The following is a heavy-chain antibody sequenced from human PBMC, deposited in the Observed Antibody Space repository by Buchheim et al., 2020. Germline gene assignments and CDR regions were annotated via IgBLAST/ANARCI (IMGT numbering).Heavy chain of an antibody. D-gene: IGHD3-10*01. J-gene: IGHJ6*03. CDR3: ARDSVGLLWFGELPTHYYYYYMDV. Sequence: QVQLVQSGSELKKPGASVKVSCKASGYTFTSYAMNWVRQAPGQGLEWMGWINTNTGNPTYAQGFTGRFVFSLDTSVSTAYLQISSLKAEDTAVYYCARDSVGLLWFGELPTHYYYYYMDVWGKGTT. CDR2: INTNTGNP. CDR1: GYTFTSYA. V-gene: IGHV7-4-1*02.